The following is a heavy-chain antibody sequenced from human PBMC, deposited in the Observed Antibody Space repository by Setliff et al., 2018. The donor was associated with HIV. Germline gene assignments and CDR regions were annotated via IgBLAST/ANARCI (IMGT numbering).Heavy chain of an antibody. CDR1: GFTFSNYA. D-gene: IGHD3-22*01. J-gene: IGHJ4*02. CDR2: IFSTGERT. CDR3: AKELAASGLGYFDS. V-gene: IGHV3-23*01. Sequence: GGSLRLSCAASGFTFSNYAMSWVRQAPGEGLEWVSAIFSTGERTFYADSVKGRFTISRDNSKNTVYLQMNSLRAEDTAEYYCAKELAASGLGYFDSWGRGILVTVSS.